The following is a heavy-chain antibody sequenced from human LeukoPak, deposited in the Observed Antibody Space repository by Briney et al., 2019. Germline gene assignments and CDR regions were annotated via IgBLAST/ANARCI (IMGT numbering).Heavy chain of an antibody. Sequence: PSETLSLTYTVSGASMNSYYWNWIRQPAGMGLEWIGRMYVGGTTNYNPSLKSRVTMSVDTSKIQFSLKLNSVTAADTAVYYCARSRCYNCAFDVWGQGTMVTVSS. D-gene: IGHD2-2*02. CDR2: MYVGGTT. J-gene: IGHJ3*01. CDR1: GASMNSYY. CDR3: ARSRCYNCAFDV. V-gene: IGHV4-4*07.